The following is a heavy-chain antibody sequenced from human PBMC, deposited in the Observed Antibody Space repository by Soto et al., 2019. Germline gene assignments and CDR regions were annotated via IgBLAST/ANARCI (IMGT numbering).Heavy chain of an antibody. CDR2: INHGGST. J-gene: IGHJ3*02. V-gene: IGHV4-30-2*01. CDR1: GGSISSGGYS. D-gene: IGHD3-9*01. CDR3: ARTQWECDILTGRLWGAFDI. Sequence: QLQLQESGSGLVRASQTLSLTCAVSGGSISSGGYSWSWIRLPPGKGLEWIGNINHGGSTYYNPSLKSRVSISIDKSMNQFSLRLSSVTAADTAVYFCARTQWECDILTGRLWGAFDIWGIGIMVTVSS.